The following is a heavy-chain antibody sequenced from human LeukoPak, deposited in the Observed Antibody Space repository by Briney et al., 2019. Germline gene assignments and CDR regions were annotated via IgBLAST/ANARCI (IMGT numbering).Heavy chain of an antibody. Sequence: ASVKVSCKASGYSFTSYYMHWVRQAPGQGLEWRGIINPSVGTTKYPDKFQGRVTMTRDTSTSTVYMELSGLGSDDTATYYCTRAQSYCTSTSCSADYWGQGTLVTVSS. CDR2: INPSVGTT. D-gene: IGHD2-2*01. CDR1: GYSFTSYY. CDR3: TRAQSYCTSTSCSADY. V-gene: IGHV1-46*01. J-gene: IGHJ4*02.